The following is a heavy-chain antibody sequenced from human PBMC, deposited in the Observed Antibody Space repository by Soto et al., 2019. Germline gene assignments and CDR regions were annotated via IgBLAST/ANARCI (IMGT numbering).Heavy chain of an antibody. D-gene: IGHD2-2*01. CDR2: IWYDGSNK. J-gene: IGHJ4*02. Sequence: GGSLRLSCAASGFTFSSYGMHWVRQAPGKGLEWVAVIWYDGSNKYYADSVKGRFTISRDNSKNTLYLQMNRLRAEDTAVYYCARDHYCSSNSCPPHFDYCGQGHLVTVSA. CDR3: ARDHYCSSNSCPPHFDY. CDR1: GFTFSSYG. V-gene: IGHV3-33*01.